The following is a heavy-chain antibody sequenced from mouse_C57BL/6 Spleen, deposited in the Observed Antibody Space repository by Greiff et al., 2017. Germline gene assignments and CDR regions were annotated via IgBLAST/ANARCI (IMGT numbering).Heavy chain of an antibody. D-gene: IGHD1-1*01. J-gene: IGHJ4*01. V-gene: IGHV10-1*01. CDR2: IRSKSNNYAT. Sequence: EVKLMESGGGLVQPKGSLKLSCAASGFSFNTYAMNWVRQAPGKGLEWVARIRSKSNNYATYYADSVKDRFTISRDDSESMLYLQMNNLKTEDTAMYHCVRQWDYGRSYYYAMDYWGQGTSVTVSS. CDR1: GFSFNTYA. CDR3: VRQWDYGRSYYYAMDY.